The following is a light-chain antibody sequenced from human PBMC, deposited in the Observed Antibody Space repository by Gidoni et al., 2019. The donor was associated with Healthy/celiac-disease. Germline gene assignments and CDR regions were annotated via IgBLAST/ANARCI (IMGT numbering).Light chain of an antibody. CDR1: QGISSY. Sequence: DIQLTQSPSFLSASVGDRVTITCRASQGISSYLAWYQQKPGNAPKLLIYAASTLQSGVPSRCSGSGSGTEFTLTISSLHPEDFATYYCQHRGFTFGPGTKVDIK. J-gene: IGKJ3*01. V-gene: IGKV1-9*01. CDR2: AAS. CDR3: QHRGFT.